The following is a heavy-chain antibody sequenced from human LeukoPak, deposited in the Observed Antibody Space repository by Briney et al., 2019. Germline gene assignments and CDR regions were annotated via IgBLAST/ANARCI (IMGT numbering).Heavy chain of an antibody. J-gene: IGHJ4*02. CDR1: GYSFTSYW. V-gene: IGHV5-51*01. D-gene: IGHD6-19*01. CDR3: ARQRDSSGWLNYFDH. CDR2: IYPGDSDT. Sequence: GESLKISCKGSGYSFTSYWIGWVRQMPGKGLEWMGIIYPGDSDTRYSPSFQGQVTISADKSISTAYLQWSSLKASDTAMYYCARQRDSSGWLNYFDHWGQGTLVTVSS.